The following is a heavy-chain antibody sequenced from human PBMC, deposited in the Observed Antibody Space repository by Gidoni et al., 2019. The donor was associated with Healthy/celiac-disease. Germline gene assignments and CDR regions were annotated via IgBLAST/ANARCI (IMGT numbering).Heavy chain of an antibody. V-gene: IGHV4-59*01. D-gene: IGHD3-10*01. Sequence: QVQLQESGPGLVKPSETLSLTCTVSGGSISSYYWSWIRQPPGKGLEWIGYIYYSGSTNYNPSLKSRVTISVDTSKNQFSLKLSSVTAADTAVYYCARFSGYYGMDVWGQGTTVTVSS. CDR1: GGSISSYY. CDR3: ARFSGYYGMDV. J-gene: IGHJ6*02. CDR2: IYYSGST.